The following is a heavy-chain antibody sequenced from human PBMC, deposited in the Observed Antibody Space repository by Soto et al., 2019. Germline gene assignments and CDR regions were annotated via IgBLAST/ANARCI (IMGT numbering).Heavy chain of an antibody. CDR2: INSDGSST. CDR1: GFTFSSYA. V-gene: IGHV3-74*01. D-gene: IGHD1-26*01. Sequence: GGSLRLSCAASGFTFSSYAMSWVRQAPGKGLVWVSRINSDGSSTSYADSVKGRFTISRDNAKNTLYLQMNSLRAEDTAVYYCARDLNGAGDYYYYMDVWGKGTTVTVSS. CDR3: ARDLNGAGDYYYYMDV. J-gene: IGHJ6*03.